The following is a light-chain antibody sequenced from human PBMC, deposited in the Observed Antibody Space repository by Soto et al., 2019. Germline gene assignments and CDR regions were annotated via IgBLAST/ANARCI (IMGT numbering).Light chain of an antibody. CDR1: QSVSSD. CDR3: QQYDSWPLT. Sequence: EIVMTRSPATLSVSPGERSTPFCRASQSVSSDLAWYQQKPGQAPRLLIYGASTRATGIPARFSGSGSGTEFTLTISSLQSEDFAVYYRQQYDSWPLTFGGGTKVDIK. J-gene: IGKJ4*01. V-gene: IGKV3-15*01. CDR2: GAS.